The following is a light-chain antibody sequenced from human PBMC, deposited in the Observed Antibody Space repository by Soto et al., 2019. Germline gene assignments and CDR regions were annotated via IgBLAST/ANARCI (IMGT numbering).Light chain of an antibody. CDR3: SSSTSSSTYV. J-gene: IGLJ1*01. Sequence: QSALTQPASVSGPPGQSITISCTGTSSDVGGYNYVSWYQQHPGKAPKLMIYDVSNRPSGVSNRFSGSKSGNTASLTISGLQAEDEADYYCSSSTSSSTYVFGTGTKLTVL. V-gene: IGLV2-14*01. CDR2: DVS. CDR1: SSDVGGYNY.